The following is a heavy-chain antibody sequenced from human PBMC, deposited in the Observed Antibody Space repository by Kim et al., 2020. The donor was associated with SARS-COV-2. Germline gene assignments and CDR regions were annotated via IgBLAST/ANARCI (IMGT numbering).Heavy chain of an antibody. V-gene: IGHV3-23*01. CDR1: STYA. D-gene: IGHD3-22*01. CDR3: TTSMSIIIVVPSS. Sequence: GGSLRLSCAASSTYAMSWVRQAPGKGLEWVSGISGSGSTRYYAESVKGRFTISRDNSKNTLYLQMNSLRAEDTAVYYCTTSMSIIIVVPSSWGQGTLVTVSP. J-gene: IGHJ5*02. CDR2: ISGSGSTR.